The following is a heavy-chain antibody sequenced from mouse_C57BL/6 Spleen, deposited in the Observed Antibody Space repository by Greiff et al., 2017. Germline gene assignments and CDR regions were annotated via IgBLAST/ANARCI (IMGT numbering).Heavy chain of an antibody. J-gene: IGHJ4*01. CDR1: GYAFSSSW. Sequence: QVQLQQSGPELVKPGASVKISCKASGYAFSSSWMNWVKQRPGKGLEWIGRSYPGDGDTNYNGKFKGKATLTADKSSSTAYMQLSSLTSEDSAVYFCAKYYGSSSYAMDYWGQGTSVTVSS. CDR2: SYPGDGDT. D-gene: IGHD1-1*01. V-gene: IGHV1-82*01. CDR3: AKYYGSSSYAMDY.